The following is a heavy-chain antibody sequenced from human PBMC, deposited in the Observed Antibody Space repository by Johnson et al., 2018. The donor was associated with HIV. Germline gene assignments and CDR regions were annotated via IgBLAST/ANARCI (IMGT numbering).Heavy chain of an antibody. J-gene: IGHJ3*01. CDR3: ARENYRRRDAFDV. V-gene: IGHV3-20*04. CDR2: VSWIGGST. Sequence: VQLVESGGGVVRPGGSLRLSCEGSGFSFDDYGISWVRQAPGKGLEWVSGVSWIGGSTGYADSVKGRFSISRDNVKNSLYLQMNSLRVEDTALYYCARENYRRRDAFDVWGQGTVVIVSS. CDR1: GFSFDDYG. D-gene: IGHD1-7*01.